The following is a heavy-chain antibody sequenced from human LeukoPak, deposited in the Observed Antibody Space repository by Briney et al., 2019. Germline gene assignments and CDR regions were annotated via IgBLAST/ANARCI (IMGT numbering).Heavy chain of an antibody. D-gene: IGHD4-17*01. CDR1: GFTFSSYW. V-gene: IGHV3-74*01. CDR3: ARRGHDYGDYEWFDP. J-gene: IGHJ5*02. Sequence: QPGGSLRLSCVASGFTFSSYWMHWVRQAPGKGLVWVSRINNDGSTTTYADSVKGRFTISRDNAKNTLYLQMNSLRAEDTAVYYCARRGHDYGDYEWFDPWGQGTLVTVSS. CDR2: INNDGSTT.